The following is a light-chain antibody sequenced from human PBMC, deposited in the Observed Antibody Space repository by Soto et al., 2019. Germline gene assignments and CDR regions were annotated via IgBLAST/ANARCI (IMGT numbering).Light chain of an antibody. Sequence: DIQMTQSPSSLSASVGDRVTITCRASQGISNYLAWYQQKPGKVPKLLIYAASTLQSGVPSRFSASGSGTDFTLTISSLQPEDVATYYCQKDNSAPRLTFGRGTKVEIK. V-gene: IGKV1-27*01. J-gene: IGKJ4*01. CDR2: AAS. CDR1: QGISNY. CDR3: QKDNSAPRLT.